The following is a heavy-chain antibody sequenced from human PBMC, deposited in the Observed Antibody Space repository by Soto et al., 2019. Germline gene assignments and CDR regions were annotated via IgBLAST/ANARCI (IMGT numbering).Heavy chain of an antibody. Sequence: QVQLVQSGAEVKKPGASVKVSCKATGYTFTNYDINWVRRATGQGLEWMGWVKPNSGNTGNAQKFQGRLTMTRNTAISSAYMELSSLTSEDPAVYYCVRGKDYYYVMDVWGQGPTVT. CDR1: GYTFTNYD. J-gene: IGHJ6*02. CDR2: VKPNSGNT. V-gene: IGHV1-8*01. CDR3: VRGKDYYYVMDV.